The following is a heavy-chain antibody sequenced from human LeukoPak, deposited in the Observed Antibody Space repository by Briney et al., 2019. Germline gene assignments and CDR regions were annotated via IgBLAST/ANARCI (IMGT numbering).Heavy chain of an antibody. CDR2: ISAYNGNT. CDR3: AREVMGATFDP. J-gene: IGHJ5*02. Sequence: ASVKVSCKASGYTFTSYGISWVRQAPGQGLEWMGWISAYNGNTNYAQKFQGRVTMTRDTSISTAYMELSRLRSDDTAVYYCAREVMGATFDPWGQGTLVTVSS. V-gene: IGHV1-18*01. CDR1: GYTFTSYG. D-gene: IGHD1-26*01.